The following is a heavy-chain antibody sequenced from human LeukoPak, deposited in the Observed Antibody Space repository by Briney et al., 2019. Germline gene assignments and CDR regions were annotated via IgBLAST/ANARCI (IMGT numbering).Heavy chain of an antibody. J-gene: IGHJ4*02. CDR2: INSDSGGT. D-gene: IGHD1-26*01. CDR1: GYIFTGYS. CDR3: ARDLGWDVLIIDY. V-gene: IGHV1-2*02. Sequence: ASVKVSCKASGYIFTGYSIHWVRQAPGHRLEWMGCINSDSGGTNYAQKFQGRVTMTRDTSIRTAYMELSSLRSDDTALYYCARDLGWDVLIIDYWGQGTLVTVSS.